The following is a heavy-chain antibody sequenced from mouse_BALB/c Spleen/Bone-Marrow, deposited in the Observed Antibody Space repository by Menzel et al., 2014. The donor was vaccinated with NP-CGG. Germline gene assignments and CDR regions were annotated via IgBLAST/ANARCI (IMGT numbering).Heavy chain of an antibody. Sequence: VMLVESGPGLVAPSQSLSVTCTVSGFSLTSYGVHWVRQPPGKGLEWLGVIWAGGSTNYNSALMSRLSISKDNSKSQVFLEMNSLQTDDTAMYYCARAPLLRYHYAMDYWGQGTSVTVSS. J-gene: IGHJ4*01. CDR3: ARAPLLRYHYAMDY. CDR1: GFSLTSYG. V-gene: IGHV2-9*02. D-gene: IGHD1-1*01. CDR2: IWAGGST.